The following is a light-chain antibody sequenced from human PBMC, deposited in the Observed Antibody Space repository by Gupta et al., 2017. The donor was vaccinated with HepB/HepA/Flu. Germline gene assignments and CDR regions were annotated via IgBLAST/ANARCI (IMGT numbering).Light chain of an antibody. Sequence: QSALTQPPSASGSPGQSVTISCTGSSNDVGGYNYVSWFQHHPGKAPKLLIYEVTERPSGVPNRFSGSKSGNTASLTVSGLQAEDEADYYCSSYGGSNNLVFGGGTKLTVL. CDR2: EVT. CDR3: SSYGGSNNLV. J-gene: IGLJ2*01. V-gene: IGLV2-8*01. CDR1: SNDVGGYNY.